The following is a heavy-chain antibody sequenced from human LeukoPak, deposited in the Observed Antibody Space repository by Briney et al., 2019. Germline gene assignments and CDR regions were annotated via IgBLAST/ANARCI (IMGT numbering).Heavy chain of an antibody. J-gene: IGHJ5*02. V-gene: IGHV1-69*06. D-gene: IGHD6-13*01. CDR3: ARAVAAASNWFDP. Sequence: SVKVSCKASGGTFSSYAISWVRQAPGQGLEWMGGIIPIFGTANYAQKFQGRVTITADKSTSTAYMELSSLRSEDTAVYYCARAVAAASNWFDPRGQGTLVTVSS. CDR1: GGTFSSYA. CDR2: IIPIFGTA.